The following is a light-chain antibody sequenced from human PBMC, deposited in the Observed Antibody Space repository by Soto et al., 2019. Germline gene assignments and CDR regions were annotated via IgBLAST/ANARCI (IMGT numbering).Light chain of an antibody. CDR3: AAWDDGVTGPA. CDR1: SSNIGSKY. V-gene: IGLV1-47*01. J-gene: IGLJ2*01. CDR2: RNN. Sequence: QSVLTQPPSASGTPGQRVTISCSGSSSNIGSKYVYWYQQLPGTAPKLLMYRNNQRPSGVPDRFSGSKSGTSASLAISGLRSEDEADYYCAAWDDGVTGPAFGRGTKVTV.